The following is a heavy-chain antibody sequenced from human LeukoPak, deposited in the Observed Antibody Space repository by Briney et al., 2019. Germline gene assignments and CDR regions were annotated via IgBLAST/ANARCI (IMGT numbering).Heavy chain of an antibody. D-gene: IGHD5-24*01. J-gene: IGHJ4*02. CDR2: ISSSGSTI. V-gene: IGHV3-11*01. CDR3: ARGGVRWLAISGFFVY. CDR1: GGSISSYY. Sequence: LSLTCTVSGGSISSYYWSWIRQAPGKGLEWVSYISSSGSTIYYADSVKGRFTISRDNAKNSLYLQMNSLRAEDTAVYYCARGGVRWLAISGFFVYWGQGTLVTVSS.